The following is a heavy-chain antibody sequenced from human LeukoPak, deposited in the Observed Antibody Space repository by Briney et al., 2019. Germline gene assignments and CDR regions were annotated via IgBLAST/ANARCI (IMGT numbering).Heavy chain of an antibody. D-gene: IGHD6-19*01. Sequence: SVKVSCKASGGTFSSYAISWVRQAPGQGLEWMGGIIAIFGTANYAQKFQGRVTITTDESTSTAYMELSSLRSDDTAVYYCARGNLVRAVAGPIFDYWGQGTLVTVSS. CDR2: IIAIFGTA. V-gene: IGHV1-69*05. CDR1: GGTFSSYA. CDR3: ARGNLVRAVAGPIFDY. J-gene: IGHJ4*02.